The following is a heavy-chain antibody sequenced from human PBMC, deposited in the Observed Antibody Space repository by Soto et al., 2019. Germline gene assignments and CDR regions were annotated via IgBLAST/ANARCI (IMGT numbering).Heavy chain of an antibody. Sequence: TGGSLRLSCAASGFTFSSYGMHWVRQAPGKGLEWVAVIWYDGSNKYYADSVKGRFTISRDNSKKTLYLQMNSLRAEDTAVYYCARTQAYSNYGPTDYWGHGTLVTVSS. CDR1: GFTFSSYG. D-gene: IGHD4-4*01. V-gene: IGHV3-33*01. J-gene: IGHJ4*01. CDR3: ARTQAYSNYGPTDY. CDR2: IWYDGSNK.